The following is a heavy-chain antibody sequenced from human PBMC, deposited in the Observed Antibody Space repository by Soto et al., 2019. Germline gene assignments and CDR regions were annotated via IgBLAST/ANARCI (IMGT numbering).Heavy chain of an antibody. D-gene: IGHD6-13*01. V-gene: IGHV4-31*03. Sequence: QVQLQESGPGLVKPSQTLSLTCTVSGGSISSGGYYWSWIRQHPGKGLEWIGYIYYSGSTYYNPSLKSRVTMSVDTSKNQFSLKLSSVTAADTAVYYCARAYPDSSSWYRYYYYYMDVWGKGTTVTVSS. J-gene: IGHJ6*03. CDR2: IYYSGST. CDR1: GGSISSGGYY. CDR3: ARAYPDSSSWYRYYYYYMDV.